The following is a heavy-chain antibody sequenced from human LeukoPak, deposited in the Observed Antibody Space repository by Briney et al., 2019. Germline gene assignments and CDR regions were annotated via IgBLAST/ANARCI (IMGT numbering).Heavy chain of an antibody. Sequence: GRSLRLSCAASGFTFSNYGMHWVRQAPGKGLEWVAVISYDGSNKYYADSVKGRFTISRDNSKNTLYLQMNSLRAEDTAVYYCAKVGASIAVAGDFDYWGQGTLVTVSS. CDR3: AKVGASIAVAGDFDY. CDR2: ISYDGSNK. CDR1: GFTFSNYG. V-gene: IGHV3-30*18. J-gene: IGHJ4*02. D-gene: IGHD6-19*01.